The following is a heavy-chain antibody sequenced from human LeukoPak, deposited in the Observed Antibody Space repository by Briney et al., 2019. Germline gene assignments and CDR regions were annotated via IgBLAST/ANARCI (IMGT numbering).Heavy chain of an antibody. CDR3: AREYYYGSGPFDP. D-gene: IGHD3-10*01. CDR2: IWYDGSNK. V-gene: IGHV3-33*01. Sequence: GRSLRLSCAASGFTFSSYGMHWVRQAPGKGLEWVAVIWYDGSNKYYADSVKGRFTISRDNSKNTLYLQMNSLRAEDTAVYYCAREYYYGSGPFDPWGQGTLVTVSS. J-gene: IGHJ5*02. CDR1: GFTFSSYG.